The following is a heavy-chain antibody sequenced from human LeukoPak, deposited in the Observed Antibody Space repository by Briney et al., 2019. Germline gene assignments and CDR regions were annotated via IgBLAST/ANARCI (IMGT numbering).Heavy chain of an antibody. J-gene: IGHJ4*02. CDR2: LFYSGTT. CDR1: GGSFSGYY. Sequence: SETLSLTCAVYGGSFSGYYWSWIRQPPGKGLEWIVNLFYSGTTYYNPSLKSRVTISVDTSKNQFSLKLSSVTAPDTAVYYCASSAALDVAARTFDYWGQGTLVTVSS. V-gene: IGHV4-34*12. D-gene: IGHD6-13*01. CDR3: ASSAALDVAARTFDY.